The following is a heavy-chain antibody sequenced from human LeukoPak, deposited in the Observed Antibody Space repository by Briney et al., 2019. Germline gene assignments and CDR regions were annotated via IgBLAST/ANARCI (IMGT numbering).Heavy chain of an antibody. J-gene: IGHJ4*02. CDR3: ARGGMTIFGVVIGRAFDY. D-gene: IGHD3-3*01. V-gene: IGHV4-34*01. Sequence: TSETLSLTCAVYGGSFSGYYWSWIRQPPGKGLEWIGEINHSGSTNYNPSLKSRVTISVDTSKNQLSLKLSSVTAADTAVYYCARGGMTIFGVVIGRAFDYWGQGTLVTVSS. CDR2: INHSGST. CDR1: GGSFSGYY.